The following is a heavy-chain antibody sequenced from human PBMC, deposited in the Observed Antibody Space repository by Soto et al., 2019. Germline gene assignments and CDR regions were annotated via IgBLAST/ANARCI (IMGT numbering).Heavy chain of an antibody. CDR2: ISSSSSYI. V-gene: IGHV3-21*01. D-gene: IGHD3-10*01. CDR3: ARDLGSDGELFARVVYFDY. CDR1: GFTFSSYS. Sequence: GGSLRLSCAASGFTFSSYSMNWVRQAPGKGLEWVSSISSSSSYIYYADSVKGRFTISRDNAKNSLYLQMNSLRAEDTAVYYCARDLGSDGELFARVVYFDYWGQGTLVTVSS. J-gene: IGHJ4*02.